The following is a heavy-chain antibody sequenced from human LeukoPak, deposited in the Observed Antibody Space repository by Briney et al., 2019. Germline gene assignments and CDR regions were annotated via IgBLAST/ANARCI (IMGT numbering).Heavy chain of an antibody. Sequence: GTSVKVSCKASGFTFTTSAMQWVRQARGERLEWLGWIVVGSGNTNYAQKFQERVTITRDMSTSTAYMELSSLRSEDTAVYYCAASGDYAPRYGNYYYYGMDVWGQGTTVTVSS. V-gene: IGHV1-58*02. D-gene: IGHD4-17*01. J-gene: IGHJ6*02. CDR1: GFTFTTSA. CDR3: AASGDYAPRYGNYYYYGMDV. CDR2: IVVGSGNT.